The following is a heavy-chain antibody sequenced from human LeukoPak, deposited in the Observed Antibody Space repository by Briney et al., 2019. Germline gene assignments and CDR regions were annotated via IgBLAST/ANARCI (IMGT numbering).Heavy chain of an antibody. CDR1: GGSIYSGGYS. CDR2: IYYSGST. D-gene: IGHD1-26*01. J-gene: IGHJ6*03. CDR3: ARGSGSYYYYYYMDV. V-gene: IGHV4-30-4*07. Sequence: PSETLFLTCVVSGGSIYSGGYSWSWIRQPPGKGLEWIGYIYYSGSTYYNPSLKSRVTISVDTSKNQFSLKLSSVTAADTAVYYCARGSGSYYYYYYMDVWGQGTMVTVSS.